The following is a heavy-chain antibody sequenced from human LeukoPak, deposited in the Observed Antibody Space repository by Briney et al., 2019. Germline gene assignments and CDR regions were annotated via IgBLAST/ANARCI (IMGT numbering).Heavy chain of an antibody. CDR3: VKQDWGSQPAGYYFDD. D-gene: IGHD7-27*01. CDR2: IDNTGVNT. CDR1: GFTFNSYA. J-gene: IGHJ4*02. Sequence: PGGSLRLSCSASGFTFNSYAVHWVRQAPGKGLEYVSSIDNTGVNTYYADSVKDRFTISRDNPKNTLYLQMSSLRAEDTAVYYCVKQDWGSQPAGYYFDDWGQGTLVTVSS. V-gene: IGHV3-64D*09.